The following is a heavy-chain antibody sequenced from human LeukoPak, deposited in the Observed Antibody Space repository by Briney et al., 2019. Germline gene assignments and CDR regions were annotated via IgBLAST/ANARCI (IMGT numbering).Heavy chain of an antibody. V-gene: IGHV3-66*04. CDR2: IYSGGST. CDR3: ARHSSDWYNFDY. Sequence: GGSLRLSCAGSGFTVSSNYMSWLRQAPGKGLEWVSVIYSGGSTYYADSVKGRFTISRDNSKNTLYLQMNSLRVEDTAVYYCARHSSDWYNFDYWGQGTLVTVSS. CDR1: GFTVSSNY. D-gene: IGHD6-19*01. J-gene: IGHJ4*02.